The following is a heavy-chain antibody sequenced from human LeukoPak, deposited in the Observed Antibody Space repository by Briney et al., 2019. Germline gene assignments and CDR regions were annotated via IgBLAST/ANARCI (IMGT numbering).Heavy chain of an antibody. CDR3: ASLQDGNCIAVAGTSLSFCGMDV. CDR2: ISYDGSNK. V-gene: IGHV3-30-3*01. CDR1: GFTFSSYT. D-gene: IGHD6-19*01. Sequence: PGGSLRLSCAASGFTFSSYTMSWVRQTPGKGLEWVAVISYDGSNKYYADSVKGRFTISRDNSKNTLYLQMNSLRAEDTAVYYCASLQDGNCIAVAGTSLSFCGMDVWGQGTTVTVSS. J-gene: IGHJ6*02.